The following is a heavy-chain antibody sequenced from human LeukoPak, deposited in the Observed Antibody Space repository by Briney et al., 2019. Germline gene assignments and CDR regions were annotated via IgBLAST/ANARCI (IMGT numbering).Heavy chain of an antibody. CDR1: GSSFTSYR. D-gene: IGHD5-18*01. V-gene: IGHV5-51*01. Sequence: GASLEISFKGSGSSFTSYRIGWVRPMPGKGREWMGIIYPGDSDTRYRPSFQGQVTISADKSVSTAYLQWSSLKASDTAMYYCARLHSFSNLDYWGQGTLVTVSS. J-gene: IGHJ4*02. CDR3: ARLHSFSNLDY. CDR2: IYPGDSDT.